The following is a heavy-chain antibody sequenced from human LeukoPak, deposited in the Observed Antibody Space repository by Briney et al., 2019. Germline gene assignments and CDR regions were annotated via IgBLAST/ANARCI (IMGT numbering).Heavy chain of an antibody. V-gene: IGHV4-61*02. CDR3: ARASGTWFGEA. CDR1: GGSISSGTHY. CDR2: IYTSVRT. J-gene: IGHJ5*02. D-gene: IGHD3-10*01. Sequence: SETLPLTCTVSGGSISSGTHYWSWIRQPAGKGLEWIGRIYTSVRTNYNPSLKSRVTISVDTSKNQFSLRLNSVTAADTAVYYCARASGTWFGEAWGQGTLVTVSS.